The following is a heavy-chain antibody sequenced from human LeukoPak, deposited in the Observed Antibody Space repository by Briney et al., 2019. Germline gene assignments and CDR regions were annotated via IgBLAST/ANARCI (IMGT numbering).Heavy chain of an antibody. CDR1: GFTFSNHA. CDR3: AKGPTTVTTAFDY. Sequence: GGSLSLSCAASGFTFSNHAMSWVRQAQGKGLEWVSSISASGGSTYYADAVKGRFTISRDNSKNTLYSQMNSLRAEDTAVYYCAKGPTTVTTAFDYWGQGTLVSVSS. D-gene: IGHD4-17*01. CDR2: ISASGGST. V-gene: IGHV3-23*01. J-gene: IGHJ4*02.